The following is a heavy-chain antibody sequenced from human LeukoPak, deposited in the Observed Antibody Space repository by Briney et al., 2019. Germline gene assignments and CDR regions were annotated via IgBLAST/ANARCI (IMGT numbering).Heavy chain of an antibody. CDR1: GYSFPSYG. D-gene: IGHD3-10*01. CDR3: ARHFYGSGTYYHFDY. CDR2: ISPYNDNT. Sequence: VKVSCKASGYSFPSYGISWVRQAPGQGPEWMGWISPYNDNTNYAQKLQGRATLTTDTSTSTAYMELRSLRSDDTAVYYCARHFYGSGTYYHFDYWGQGTLVTVSS. J-gene: IGHJ4*02. V-gene: IGHV1-18*01.